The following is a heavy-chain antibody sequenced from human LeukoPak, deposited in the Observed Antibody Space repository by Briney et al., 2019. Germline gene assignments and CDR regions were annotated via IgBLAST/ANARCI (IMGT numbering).Heavy chain of an antibody. CDR1: GFTFSIYG. D-gene: IGHD6-19*01. Sequence: GTSLRLSCAASGFTFSIYGMHWVRQAPGKGLEWVAAIWEDGTNIHYADSVKGRFTISRDNSKNRLYLQMNNLRAEVTALYFCASVGSNRGLYEYWGQGTLVTVSS. J-gene: IGHJ4*02. CDR2: IWEDGTNI. CDR3: ASVGSNRGLYEY. V-gene: IGHV3-33*03.